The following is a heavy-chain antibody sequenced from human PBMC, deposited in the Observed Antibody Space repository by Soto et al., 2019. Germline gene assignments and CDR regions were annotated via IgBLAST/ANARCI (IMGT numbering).Heavy chain of an antibody. J-gene: IGHJ6*02. CDR3: ATSLAVQLGYYGMDV. CDR2: ISGGGRDI. CDR1: GFTLSSYS. Sequence: PGGSLRLSCAASGFTLSSYSLNWVRQAPGKGLEWVSSISGGGRDIKYGDSVKGRFIISRDNAMDSLHLQMYSLRADDTAIYFCATSLAVQLGYYGMDVWGPGTTVTVSS. D-gene: IGHD6-6*01. V-gene: IGHV3-21*01.